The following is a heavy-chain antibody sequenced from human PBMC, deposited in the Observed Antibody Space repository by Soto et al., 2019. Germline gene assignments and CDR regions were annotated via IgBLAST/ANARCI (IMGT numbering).Heavy chain of an antibody. CDR2: FYYGGGT. V-gene: IGHV4-39*01. CDR3: ASEGFPRKYYFAD. D-gene: IGHD3-3*01. Sequence: QPPGKGLEWIVSFYYGGGTYSNPSLESRVTVSVDTSKDQFSLKLSSVTAADTALYYCASEGFPRKYYFADWGQGALVTVSS. J-gene: IGHJ4*02.